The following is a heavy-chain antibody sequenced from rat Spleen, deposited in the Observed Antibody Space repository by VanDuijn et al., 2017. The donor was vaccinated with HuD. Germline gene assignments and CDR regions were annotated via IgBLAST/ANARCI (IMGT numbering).Heavy chain of an antibody. J-gene: IGHJ3*01. CDR2: ISPDGTNT. Sequence: EVQLVESGGGLVQPGRSLKLSCAASGFTFSSYWMYWIRQAPGEGLEWISSISPDGTNTYYPDSVRGRFTISRDNAKSTLYLQMDSLRSEDTASYYCARHTTDYGDWFAFWGQGTLVTVSS. D-gene: IGHD1-6*01. V-gene: IGHV5-25*01. CDR1: GFTFSSYW. CDR3: ARHTTDYGDWFAF.